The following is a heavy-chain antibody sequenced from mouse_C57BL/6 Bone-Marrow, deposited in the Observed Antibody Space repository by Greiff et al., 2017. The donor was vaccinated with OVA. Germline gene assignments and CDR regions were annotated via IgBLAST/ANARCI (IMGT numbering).Heavy chain of an antibody. J-gene: IGHJ2*01. CDR2: IHPNSGST. Sequence: QVQLQQPGAELVKPGASVKLSCKASGYTFTSYWMHWVKQRPGQGLEWIGMIHPNSGSTNYNEKFKSKATLTVDKSSSTAYMQLSSLTSEDSAVYYCARRGFGGYYLYYFDYWGQGTTLTVSS. CDR1: GYTFTSYW. CDR3: ARRGFGGYYLYYFDY. V-gene: IGHV1-64*01. D-gene: IGHD2-3*01.